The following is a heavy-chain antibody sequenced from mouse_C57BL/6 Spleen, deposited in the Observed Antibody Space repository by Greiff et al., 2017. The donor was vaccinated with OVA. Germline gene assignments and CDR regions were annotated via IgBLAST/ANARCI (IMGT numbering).Heavy chain of an antibody. J-gene: IGHJ1*03. CDR3: ARIYYGSSYFYWYFDV. CDR1: GFSLTSYA. D-gene: IGHD1-1*01. Sequence: VKLVESGPGLVAPPQSLSITCTVSGFSLTSYAISWVRQPPGKGLEWLGVIWTGGGTNYNSALKSRLSISKDNSKSQVFLKMNSLQTDDTARYYCARIYYGSSYFYWYFDVWGTGTTVTVSS. V-gene: IGHV2-9-1*01. CDR2: IWTGGGT.